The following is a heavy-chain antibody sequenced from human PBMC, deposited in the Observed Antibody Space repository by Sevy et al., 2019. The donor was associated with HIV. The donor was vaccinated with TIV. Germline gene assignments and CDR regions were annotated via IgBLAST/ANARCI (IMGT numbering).Heavy chain of an antibody. CDR1: GFTFSSYS. D-gene: IGHD7-27*01. J-gene: IGHJ6*02. Sequence: GGSLRLSCAASGFTFSSYSMNWVRQAPGKGLEWVSSISSSSSYIYYADSVKGRFTISRDNAKNSLYLQMNSLRAEDTAVYYCARDLLGYYYYYGMDAWGQGTTVTVSS. CDR3: ARDLLGYYYYYGMDA. V-gene: IGHV3-21*01. CDR2: ISSSSSYI.